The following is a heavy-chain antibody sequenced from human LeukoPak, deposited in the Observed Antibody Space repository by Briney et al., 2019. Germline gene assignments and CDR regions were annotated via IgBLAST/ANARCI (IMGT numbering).Heavy chain of an antibody. CDR3: SAEGSRDGYIYFVY. CDR1: GFGFSLTW. CDR2: IKPNTGGGAT. J-gene: IGHJ4*02. V-gene: IGHV3-15*01. Sequence: PGGSLRLSCAASGFGFSLTWMSWVRQAPGKGLEWVGRIKPNTGGGATDYAAPVKGRFTISRDDSKNTLYLQMNSLKAEDTGVYYCSAEGSRDGYIYFVYWGQGALVTVSS. D-gene: IGHD5-24*01.